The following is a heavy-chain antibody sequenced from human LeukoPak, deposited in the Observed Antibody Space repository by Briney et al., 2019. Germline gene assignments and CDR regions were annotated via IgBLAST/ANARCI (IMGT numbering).Heavy chain of an antibody. V-gene: IGHV3-48*01. CDR1: GFTFSSYS. D-gene: IGHD6-13*01. Sequence: PGGPLRLSCAASGFTFSSYSMNWVRQAPGKGLEWVSYISSSSSTIYYADSVKGRFTISRDNAKNSLYLQMNSLRAEDTAVYYCARDPIAAAGTLDYWGQGTLVTVSS. CDR3: ARDPIAAAGTLDY. J-gene: IGHJ4*02. CDR2: ISSSSSTI.